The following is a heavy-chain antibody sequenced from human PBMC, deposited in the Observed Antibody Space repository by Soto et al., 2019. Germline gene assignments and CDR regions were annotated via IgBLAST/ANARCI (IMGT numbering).Heavy chain of an antibody. Sequence: QVQLQQWGAGLLKPSETLSLTCAVYGGSFSNYYWFWIRQPPGKGLEWIREINHSGSTNYNPSLKSXXTXSXAPYKIPFSLKLSSVTAADTGVYSCARGDSNGRFDYWGQGSLVTVSS. CDR1: GGSFSNYY. D-gene: IGHD6-19*01. CDR3: ARGDSNGRFDY. CDR2: INHSGST. J-gene: IGHJ4*02. V-gene: IGHV4-34*01.